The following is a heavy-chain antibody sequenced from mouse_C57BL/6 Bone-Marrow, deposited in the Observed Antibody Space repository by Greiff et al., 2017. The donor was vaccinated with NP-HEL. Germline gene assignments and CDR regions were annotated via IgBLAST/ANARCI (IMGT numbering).Heavy chain of an antibody. CDR2: INSSNGGT. CDR1: GYTFTSYW. J-gene: IGHJ4*01. CDR3: ARTITTVVATGAMDY. Sequence: QVQLQQPGTELVKPGASVKLSCKASGYTFTSYWMHWVKQRPGQGLEWIGNINSSNGGTNYNEKFKSKATLTVDKSSSTAYMQLSSLTSEDSAVYYCARTITTVVATGAMDYWGQGTSVTVSS. V-gene: IGHV1-53*01. D-gene: IGHD1-1*01.